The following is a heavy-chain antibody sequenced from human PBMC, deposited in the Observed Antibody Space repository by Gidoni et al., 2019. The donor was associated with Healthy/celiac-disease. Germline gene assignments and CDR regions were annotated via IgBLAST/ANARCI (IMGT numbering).Heavy chain of an antibody. CDR3: ARESFASFHGGGYTGRRLDY. Sequence: QVQLVESGGGVVQPGRSLRLSCAASGFPFSSYGMHWVRQAPGKGLEWVAVIWYDGSNKYYADSVKGRFTISRDNSKNTLYLQMNSLRAEDTAVYYCARESFASFHGGGYTGRRLDYWGQGTLVTVSS. V-gene: IGHV3-33*01. CDR1: GFPFSSYG. D-gene: IGHD3-16*02. J-gene: IGHJ4*02. CDR2: IWYDGSNK.